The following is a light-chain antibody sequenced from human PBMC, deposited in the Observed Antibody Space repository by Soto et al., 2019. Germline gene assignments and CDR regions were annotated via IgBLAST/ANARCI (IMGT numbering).Light chain of an antibody. CDR1: QSIGRF. CDR2: DAS. V-gene: IGKV1-5*01. J-gene: IGKJ1*01. CDR3: QQCYMGWT. Sequence: DIQMTQSPSTLSASVGARVPITCRARQSIGRFLAWYPHHPGKAPQLLIYDASTLESGVPSRFSGTGSGTEFTFSITSLQPEDFGTYYCQQCYMGWTFGQGTKVDI.